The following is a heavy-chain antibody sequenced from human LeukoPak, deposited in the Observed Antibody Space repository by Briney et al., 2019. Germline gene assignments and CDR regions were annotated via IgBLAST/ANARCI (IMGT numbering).Heavy chain of an antibody. J-gene: IGHJ4*02. D-gene: IGHD4-17*01. Sequence: ASVKVSCKASGGSFSSYAISWVRQAPGQGLEWMGWIIPIFGTVNYPQKFQGRVTITADESTSTSYMELSSLRSEDTAVYYCARDRHDYGEFDYWGQGTLVTVSS. V-gene: IGHV1-69*13. CDR3: ARDRHDYGEFDY. CDR2: IIPIFGTV. CDR1: GGSFSSYA.